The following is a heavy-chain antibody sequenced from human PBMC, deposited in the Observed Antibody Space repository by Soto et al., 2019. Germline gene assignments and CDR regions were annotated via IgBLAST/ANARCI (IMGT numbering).Heavy chain of an antibody. J-gene: IGHJ4*02. CDR2: IGPESGAT. Sequence: GASVKASCKASGYTFTGHYIHWVRQAPEQGPEWMGEIGPESGATRDAPRFQGRVTMTRDMSITTVYMELNNLSPDDTAVYYCGRGRSGQKVLIYWGQGTPVTVSS. D-gene: IGHD1-26*01. CDR1: GYTFTGHY. CDR3: GRGRSGQKVLIY. V-gene: IGHV1-2*02.